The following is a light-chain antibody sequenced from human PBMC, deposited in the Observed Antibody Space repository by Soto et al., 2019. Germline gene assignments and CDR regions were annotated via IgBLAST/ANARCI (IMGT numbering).Light chain of an antibody. CDR2: DVS. CDR3: SSYAGSSWV. J-gene: IGLJ3*02. CDR1: SSDVGGYNY. Sequence: QSVLTQPASVSGSPGQSITISCTGTSSDVGGYNYVSWYQQHPGKAPKLMIYDVSKRPSGVPYRFSGSKSGNAASLTVSGLQGEDEADYYCSSYAGSSWVFGGGTKLTV. V-gene: IGLV2-8*01.